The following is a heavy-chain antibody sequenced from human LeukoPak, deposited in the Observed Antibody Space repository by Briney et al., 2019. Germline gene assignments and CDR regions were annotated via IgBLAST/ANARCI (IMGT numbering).Heavy chain of an antibody. CDR1: GITLSRYD. V-gene: IGHV3-13*01. D-gene: IGHD3-3*01. J-gene: IGHJ3*02. CDR3: ARGHGIWSGSRLANAFDI. CDR2: IGAAGDT. Sequence: PGGSLRLSCAASGITLSRYDMHWVRQTTGEGLGWISAIGAAGDTYYSDSVKGRFTISTENAKNSLYLQMNSLRAGDTAVYFCARGHGIWSGSRLANAFDIWGQGTMVTVSS.